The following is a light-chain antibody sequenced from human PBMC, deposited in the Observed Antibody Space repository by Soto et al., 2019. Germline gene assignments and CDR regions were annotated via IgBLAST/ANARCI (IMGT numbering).Light chain of an antibody. CDR1: QSVSSY. CDR3: QQYGSSPRT. V-gene: IGKV3-11*01. CDR2: DAS. J-gene: IGKJ1*01. Sequence: EIVLRQSPATLSLSPGERASLSCRASQSVSSYLAWYQQKPGQAPRLLIYDASNRATGIPARFSGSGSGTDFTLIISSLEAEDFAVYYCQQYGSSPRTFGQGTKVDIK.